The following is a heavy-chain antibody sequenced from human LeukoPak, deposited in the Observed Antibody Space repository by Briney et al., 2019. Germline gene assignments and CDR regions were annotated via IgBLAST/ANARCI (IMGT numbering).Heavy chain of an antibody. CDR1: GFTFSSYD. D-gene: IGHD3-10*01. CDR2: ISGSGGST. J-gene: IGHJ3*02. V-gene: IGHV3-23*01. Sequence: GGSLRLSCAASGFTFSSYDMSWVRQAPGKGLEWVSAISGSGGSTYYADSVKGRFTISRDSSKNTLYLQMNSLRAEDTAVYYCAKSVLLWFRELNCAFDIWGQGTTVTVSS. CDR3: AKSVLLWFRELNCAFDI.